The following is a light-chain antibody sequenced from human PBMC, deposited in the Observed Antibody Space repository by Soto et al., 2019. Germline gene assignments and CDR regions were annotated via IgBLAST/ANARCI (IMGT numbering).Light chain of an antibody. CDR2: DVT. Sequence: QSALTQPRSVSGSPGQSVTISCTGTSSDVGGYNYVSWYQQHPGQAPKLMIYDVTKRPSGVPDRFSGSKSGNTASLSISGLQAEDEADYYCCSYVSSNTPLLFGGGTKLTVL. CDR1: SSDVGGYNY. CDR3: CSYVSSNTPLL. V-gene: IGLV2-11*01. J-gene: IGLJ2*01.